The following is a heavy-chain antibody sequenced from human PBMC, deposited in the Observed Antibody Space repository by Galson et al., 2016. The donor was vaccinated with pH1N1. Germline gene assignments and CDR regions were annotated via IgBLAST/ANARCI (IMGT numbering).Heavy chain of an antibody. J-gene: IGHJ4*02. V-gene: IGHV5-51*03. D-gene: IGHD3-16*01. CDR3: ARLRGSGVDS. Sequence: QSGAEVKKPGESLKISCKASGYSFTDYWIGWVRQMTGKGLRWMGIIFPGDSDTRYSPSFQGQVTISADKSINTAYLQWSSLKASDTAIYYCARLRGSGVDSWGQGTLVTVST. CDR1: GYSFTDYW. CDR2: IFPGDSDT.